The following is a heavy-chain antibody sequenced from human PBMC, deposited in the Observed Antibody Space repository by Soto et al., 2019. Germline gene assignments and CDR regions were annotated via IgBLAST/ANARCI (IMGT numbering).Heavy chain of an antibody. V-gene: IGHV3-11*05. CDR2: ISSSSSYT. CDR3: ATSHPMITFGGVIAKFDY. D-gene: IGHD3-16*02. J-gene: IGHJ4*02. Sequence: QVQLVESGGGLVKPGGSLRLSCAASGFTFSDYYMSWIRQAPGKGLEWVSYISSSSSYTNYADSVKGRFTISRDNAKNSLYLQMNGLRTKDTAVYYWATSHPMITFGGVIAKFDYWGQGTLVTVSS. CDR1: GFTFSDYY.